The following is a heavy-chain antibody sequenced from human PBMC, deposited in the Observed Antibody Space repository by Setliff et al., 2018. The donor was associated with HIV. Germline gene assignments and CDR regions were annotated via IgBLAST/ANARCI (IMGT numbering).Heavy chain of an antibody. Sequence: PSETLSLTCTVSGGSISTYYWSWIRQPPGKGLEWIGYIYYSGSTSYNPSLKSRVTISKDTSKKQISLRLRFVTAADTAVYYCARGNTISEVVTTNWLDPWGQGTLVTVSS. CDR2: IYYSGST. CDR3: ARGNTISEVVTTNWLDP. D-gene: IGHD3-3*01. J-gene: IGHJ5*02. CDR1: GGSISTYY. V-gene: IGHV4-59*01.